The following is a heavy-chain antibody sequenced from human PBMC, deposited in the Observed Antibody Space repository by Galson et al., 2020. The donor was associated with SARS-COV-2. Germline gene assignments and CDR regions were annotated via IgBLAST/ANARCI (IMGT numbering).Heavy chain of an antibody. V-gene: IGHV5-51*01. J-gene: IGHJ4*02. CDR2: IYPGDSDT. D-gene: IGHD6-19*01. CDR3: ARLAWPDDSGGTCDS. Sequence: GESLKISCQGSGYIFPNYWIAWVRQMPGKGLEWMGIIYPGDSDTRYSPSFQGQVTFSADKSINTAYLHLSSLEASDSAIYYWARLAWPDDSGGTCDSWGQGTLV. CDR1: GYIFPNYW.